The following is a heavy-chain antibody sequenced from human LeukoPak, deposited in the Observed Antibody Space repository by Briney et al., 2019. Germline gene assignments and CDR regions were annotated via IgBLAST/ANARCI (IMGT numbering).Heavy chain of an antibody. J-gene: IGHJ5*02. V-gene: IGHV3-73*01. Sequence: PGGSLRLSCAASGFTFSGSAMHWVRQASGKGLEWVGRIRSKANSYATAYAASVKGRFTISRDDSKNTAYLQMNSLKTEDTAVYYCTRLHEDCGGDCYLNWFDPWGQGTLVTVSS. CDR1: GFTFSGSA. D-gene: IGHD2-21*02. CDR3: TRLHEDCGGDCYLNWFDP. CDR2: IRSKANSYAT.